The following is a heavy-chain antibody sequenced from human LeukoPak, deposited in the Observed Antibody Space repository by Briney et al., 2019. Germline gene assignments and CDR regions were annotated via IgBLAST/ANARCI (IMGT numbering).Heavy chain of an antibody. Sequence: GGSLRLSRAASGFTFSNYGMSWVRLAPGKGLEWVSIIGYRGGSIYYANSVQGRFTISRDNSKNTLFLQMNGLRPEDTAVYYCAKSWGYTRPYYNYMDVWGKGTTVTVSS. J-gene: IGHJ6*03. CDR3: AKSWGYTRPYYNYMDV. CDR1: GFTFSNYG. D-gene: IGHD3-16*02. CDR2: IGYRGGSI. V-gene: IGHV3-23*01.